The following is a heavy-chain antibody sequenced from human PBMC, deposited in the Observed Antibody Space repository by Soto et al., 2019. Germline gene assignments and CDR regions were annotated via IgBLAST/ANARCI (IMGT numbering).Heavy chain of an antibody. CDR1: GFTIISSGYY. V-gene: IGHV4-39*01. CDR2: IYYSGST. J-gene: IGHJ4*02. Sequence: PSETLSLTCPVSGFTIISSGYYWGWIRQPPGKGLEWIGTIYYSGSTYYNPSLKSRVTISVDTSKNQFSLKLSSVTAADTAVYYCARQFSVYGDYGRYFDFWGQGTLVTVSS. D-gene: IGHD4-17*01. CDR3: ARQFSVYGDYGRYFDF.